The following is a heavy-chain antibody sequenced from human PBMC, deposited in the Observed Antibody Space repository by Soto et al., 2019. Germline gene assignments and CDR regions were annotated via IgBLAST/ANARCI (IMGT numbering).Heavy chain of an antibody. Sequence: QGQLLESGGGVVQPGRSLRLSCAASGLSFSSSAMHWVRQAPGKGLEWVAMISHDGSHEYYGDSVKGRFSVSRDNSHNILHLQMNSLRVAHTAVYFCARNSDHRLVRGWLDPWGQGTLVTVSS. CDR3: ARNSDHRLVRGWLDP. CDR2: ISHDGSHE. V-gene: IGHV3-30-3*01. J-gene: IGHJ5*02. D-gene: IGHD3-10*01. CDR1: GLSFSSSA.